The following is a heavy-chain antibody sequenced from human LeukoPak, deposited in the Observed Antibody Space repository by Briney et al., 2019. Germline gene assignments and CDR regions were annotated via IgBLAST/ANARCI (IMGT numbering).Heavy chain of an antibody. CDR1: GFTFSNYW. CDR2: IKQDGSEK. D-gene: IGHD6-19*01. CDR3: ARDGSGWPYYFDY. Sequence: GGSLRLSCAASGFTFSNYWMSWVRQAPGKGLEWVANIKQDGSEKYYVDSVKGRFTISRDNAKNSLYLQMNSLRAEDTAVYYCARDGSGWPYYFDYWGQGTLVTVSS. V-gene: IGHV3-7*01. J-gene: IGHJ4*02.